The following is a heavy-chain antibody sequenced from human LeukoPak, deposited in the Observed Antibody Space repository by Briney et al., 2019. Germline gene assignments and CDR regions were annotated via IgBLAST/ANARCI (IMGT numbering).Heavy chain of an antibody. Sequence: GGSLRLSCAASGFTFTTYWMSWVRQAPGKGLEWVANIKQDGTEKYYVDSVKGRFTISRDNAKNSLYLQMNSLRAEDTAVYYCAELGITMIGGVWGEGTTVTISS. V-gene: IGHV3-7*01. CDR1: GFTFTTYW. CDR3: AELGITMIGGV. J-gene: IGHJ6*04. D-gene: IGHD3-10*02. CDR2: IKQDGTEK.